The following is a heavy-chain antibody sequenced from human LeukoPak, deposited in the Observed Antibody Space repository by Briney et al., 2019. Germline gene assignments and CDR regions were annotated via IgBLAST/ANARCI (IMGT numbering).Heavy chain of an antibody. CDR3: VKGGSLVRGVRYFDY. J-gene: IGHJ4*02. CDR2: ISGSGGTI. Sequence: GGSLRLSCAASGVTFSNYAMCWVRQAPGKGLEWVSAISGSGGTIYYADPVKGRFTISRDNSKNTLYLQVNSLRAEDTAVYYCVKGGSLVRGVRYFDYWGQGTLLTVSS. CDR1: GVTFSNYA. D-gene: IGHD3-10*01. V-gene: IGHV3-23*01.